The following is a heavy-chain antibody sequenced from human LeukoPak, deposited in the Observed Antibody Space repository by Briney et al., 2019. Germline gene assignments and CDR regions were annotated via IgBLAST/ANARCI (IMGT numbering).Heavy chain of an antibody. J-gene: IGHJ4*02. V-gene: IGHV4-38-2*02. D-gene: IGHD6-13*01. CDR2: IYHSGST. CDR3: ALLFTNSRRGGVPSNDY. Sequence: PSETLSLTCTVSGYSISSGYYWGWIRQPPGKGLEGIGSIYHSGSTYYNPSLKSRVTISVDTSKNQFSLKLSSVTAADMGVYYWALLFTNSRRGGVPSNDYWGQGTLGTVSS. CDR1: GYSISSGYY.